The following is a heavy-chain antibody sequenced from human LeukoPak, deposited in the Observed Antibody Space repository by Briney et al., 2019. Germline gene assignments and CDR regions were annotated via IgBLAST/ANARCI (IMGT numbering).Heavy chain of an antibody. D-gene: IGHD4-11*01. CDR1: GFTFSTCS. V-gene: IGHV3-48*04. J-gene: IGHJ6*02. CDR2: ISSSSYTI. Sequence: GGSLRLSCAASGFTFSTCSMNWVRQAPGRGLEWISYISSSSYTIYYADSVKGRFTISRDNAKNSLYLQMNSLRAEDTAVYYCARGYSNSDYYYGMDVWGQGTTVTVSS. CDR3: ARGYSNSDYYYGMDV.